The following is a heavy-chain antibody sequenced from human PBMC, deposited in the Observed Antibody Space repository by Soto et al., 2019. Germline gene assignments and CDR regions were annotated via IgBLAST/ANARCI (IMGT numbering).Heavy chain of an antibody. V-gene: IGHV4-34*01. CDR2: VNHVGFT. D-gene: IGHD1-20*01. Sequence: SETLSLTCAVSGGSFSGFFWGWIRQPPGKGLEWIGEVNHVGFTSYNPSLEIRVSVSLYTWKNHSPLKVSGLAAADTAMYYCATSKKGYNGNYFAHGGKGALVTVSS. J-gene: IGHJ4*02. CDR1: GGSFSGFF. CDR3: ATSKKGYNGNYFAH.